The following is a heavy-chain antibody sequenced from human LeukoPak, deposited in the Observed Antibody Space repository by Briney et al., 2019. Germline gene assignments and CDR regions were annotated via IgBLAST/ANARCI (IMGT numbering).Heavy chain of an antibody. J-gene: IGHJ6*03. CDR1: GASVSTYY. D-gene: IGHD3-3*01. V-gene: IGHV4-59*02. CDR2: IYYTGTT. Sequence: SETLSLTCTVSGASVSTYYWTWVRQPPGKGLEWIGYIYYTGTTNYNPSLQSRLTISVDTSQNQFSLRLSSVTAADTTVYYCARENYDFWSGYSSDNSYYLDVWGKGTTVIVSS. CDR3: ARENYDFWSGYSSDNSYYLDV.